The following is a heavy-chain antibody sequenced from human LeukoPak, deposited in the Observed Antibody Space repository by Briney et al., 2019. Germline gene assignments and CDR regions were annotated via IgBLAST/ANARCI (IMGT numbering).Heavy chain of an antibody. CDR1: GYTFTGYY. V-gene: IGHV1-2*02. D-gene: IGHD3-10*01. CDR2: INPNSGGT. CDR3: AKTDAPSYDLGSYYWFDP. Sequence: ASVKVSCKASGYTFTGYYMHWVRQAPGQGLEWMGWINPNSGGTNYAQKFQGRVTMTRDTSISTAYMELSRLRSDDTAVYYCAKTDAPSYDLGSYYWFDPWGQGTRVTVSS. J-gene: IGHJ5*02.